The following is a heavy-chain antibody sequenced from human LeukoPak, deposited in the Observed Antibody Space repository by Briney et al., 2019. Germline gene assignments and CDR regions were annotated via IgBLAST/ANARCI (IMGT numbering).Heavy chain of an antibody. CDR2: FNPSGDTT. Sequence: GASVKVSCKVSGYTLTELSMHWVRQAPGQGLEWLGIFNPSGDTTSYAQKFQGRVTMTRDTSTSTVSMELSSLRSEDTAVYYCARDQGCGSTSCHYYALDVWGQGTTVTVSS. V-gene: IGHV1-46*01. CDR3: ARDQGCGSTSCHYYALDV. CDR1: GYTLTELS. D-gene: IGHD2-2*01. J-gene: IGHJ6*02.